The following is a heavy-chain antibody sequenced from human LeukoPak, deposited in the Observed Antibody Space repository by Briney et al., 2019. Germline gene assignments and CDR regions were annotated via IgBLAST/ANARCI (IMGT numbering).Heavy chain of an antibody. CDR1: GFTFDDYA. Sequence: GGSLRLSCAASGFTFDDYAMHWVRQAPGKGLEWLSGISWNSGTRGYADSVKGRFTISRDNAKNSLYLQMNSLRPDDTAFYYCAKATGDWYFDLWGRGTLVTVSS. CDR2: ISWNSGTR. CDR3: AKATGDWYFDL. J-gene: IGHJ2*01. D-gene: IGHD7-27*01. V-gene: IGHV3-9*01.